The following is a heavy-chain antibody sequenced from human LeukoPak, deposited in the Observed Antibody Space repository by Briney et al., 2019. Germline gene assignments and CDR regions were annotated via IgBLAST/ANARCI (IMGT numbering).Heavy chain of an antibody. CDR2: IYPGDSDT. Sequence: GESLKISCKGSGYSFTSYWIGWVRQMPGKGLEWMGIIYPGDSDTRYSPSFQGQVTISADESISTAYLQWSSLKASDTALYFCARQNSYAFDIWGQGTMVTVSS. CDR3: ARQNSYAFDI. CDR1: GYSFTSYW. J-gene: IGHJ3*02. V-gene: IGHV5-51*01.